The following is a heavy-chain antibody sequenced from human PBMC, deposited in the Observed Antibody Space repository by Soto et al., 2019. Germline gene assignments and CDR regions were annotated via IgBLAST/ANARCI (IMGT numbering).Heavy chain of an antibody. D-gene: IGHD6-19*01. J-gene: IGHJ4*02. CDR2: ISGSGGST. Sequence: GGSLRLSCAASGFTFSSYAMSWVRQAPGKRLEWVSAISGSGGSTYYADSVKGRFTISRDNSKNTLYLQMNSLRAEDTAVYYCAKLVLSQWLVEIVDYWGQGTLVTVSS. CDR1: GFTFSSYA. V-gene: IGHV3-23*01. CDR3: AKLVLSQWLVEIVDY.